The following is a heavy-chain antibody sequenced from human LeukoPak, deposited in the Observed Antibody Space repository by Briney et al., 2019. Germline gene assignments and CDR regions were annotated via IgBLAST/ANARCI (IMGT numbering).Heavy chain of an antibody. Sequence: PGGSLRLSCAASGFTFSAYGMHWVRQAPGKGPEWVAALSNGAKTNAYADAVKRRFTISRDNSRNTLFVQMNSLRPEDTAVYYCAKELGGYDAFDIWGQGTMVTVSS. CDR3: AKELGGYDAFDI. CDR1: GFTFSAYG. D-gene: IGHD3-22*01. CDR2: LSNGAKTN. J-gene: IGHJ3*02. V-gene: IGHV3-30*18.